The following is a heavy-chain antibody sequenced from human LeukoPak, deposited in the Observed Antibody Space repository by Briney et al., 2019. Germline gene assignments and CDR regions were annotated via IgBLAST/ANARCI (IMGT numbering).Heavy chain of an antibody. CDR3: ARPQGSGKVNWFDQ. CDR1: GGSISSSSYY. D-gene: IGHD3-10*01. J-gene: IGHJ5*02. V-gene: IGHV4-39*01. CDR2: IYYSGST. Sequence: PSETLSLTCTVSGGSISSSSYYWGWIRQPPWKGLEWIGSIYYSGSTYYNPSLKSRVTISVDTSKNQFSLKLSSVTAADTAVYYCARPQGSGKVNWFDQWGQGTLVTVFS.